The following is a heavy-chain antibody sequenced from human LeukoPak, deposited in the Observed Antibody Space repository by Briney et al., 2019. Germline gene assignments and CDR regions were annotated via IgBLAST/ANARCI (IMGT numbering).Heavy chain of an antibody. J-gene: IGHJ4*02. Sequence: EGSLRLSCAASGFTFSIYSMHWVRQAPGKGLVWVSRIKSDGSSTSYADSVKGRFTISRDNAKNTLYLQMDSLRAEDTAVYYCARGEDDSSGYPEGVFDYWGQGTLVTVSS. CDR3: ARGEDDSSGYPEGVFDY. CDR2: IKSDGSST. D-gene: IGHD3-22*01. CDR1: GFTFSIYS. V-gene: IGHV3-74*01.